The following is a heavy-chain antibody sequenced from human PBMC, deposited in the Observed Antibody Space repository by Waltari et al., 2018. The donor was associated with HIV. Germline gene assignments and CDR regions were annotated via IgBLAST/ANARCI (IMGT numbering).Heavy chain of an antibody. V-gene: IGHV3-7*01. CDR3: AGRSPARRLNWFGP. Sequence: EVQLVESGGGLVQPGGSLRRPCEAAGFTCSTLWMTWVRQAPGKGLEWVANIKQDGSEKYYVDSVKGRFTISRDNAKNSLYLQMNSPRAEDTAVYYCAGRSPARRLNWFGPWGQGTLVTVSS. J-gene: IGHJ5*02. CDR2: IKQDGSEK. D-gene: IGHD3-16*01. CDR1: GFTCSTLW.